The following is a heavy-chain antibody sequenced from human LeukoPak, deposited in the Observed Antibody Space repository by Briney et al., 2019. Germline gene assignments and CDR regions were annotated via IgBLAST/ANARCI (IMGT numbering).Heavy chain of an antibody. Sequence: SETLSLTCTVSGGSISSYYWSWIRQPAGKGLEWIGRIYTSGSTNYNPSLKSRVTMSVDTSKNQFSLKLSSVTAADTAVYYCARDRNDILTGYPGNWFDPWGQGTLVTVSS. J-gene: IGHJ5*02. CDR2: IYTSGST. CDR3: ARDRNDILTGYPGNWFDP. V-gene: IGHV4-4*07. D-gene: IGHD3-9*01. CDR1: GGSISSYY.